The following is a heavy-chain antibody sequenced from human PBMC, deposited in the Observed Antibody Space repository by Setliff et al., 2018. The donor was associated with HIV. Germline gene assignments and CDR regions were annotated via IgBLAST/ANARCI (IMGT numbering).Heavy chain of an antibody. Sequence: PSETLSLTCAVYGASFSHYYWNWIRQPPGKGLEWIGEIIHSGSTNYNPSLKSRVTISVDMSKNQFSLKLGSVTAADTAIYYCARGPLVTDFWSGIGTFDVWGQGTMVTVSS. CDR2: IIHSGST. J-gene: IGHJ3*01. CDR1: GASFSHYY. D-gene: IGHD3-3*01. V-gene: IGHV4-34*01. CDR3: ARGPLVTDFWSGIGTFDV.